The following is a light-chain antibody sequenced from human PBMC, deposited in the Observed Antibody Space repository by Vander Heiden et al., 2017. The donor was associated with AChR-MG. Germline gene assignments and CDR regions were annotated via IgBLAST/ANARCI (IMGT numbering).Light chain of an antibody. CDR2: GAS. V-gene: IGKV3-20*01. J-gene: IGKJ4*01. Sequence: EVVLTQSPGALSLSPGERATLSCRASQSLYNNHLAWYQQKPGQAPRLLIYGASRRATGIPDKFSGSASGTDFTLTINGLEPEDFAVYYCRQDAYSPLTFGGGTKVDLK. CDR1: QSLYNNH. CDR3: RQDAYSPLT.